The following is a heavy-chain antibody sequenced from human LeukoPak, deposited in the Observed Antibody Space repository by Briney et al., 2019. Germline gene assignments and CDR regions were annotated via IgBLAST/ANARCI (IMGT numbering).Heavy chain of an antibody. CDR3: ARYDNGDAFDI. J-gene: IGHJ3*02. V-gene: IGHV3-30*02. Sequence: GGSLRLSCATSGFTFSSYAMHWVRQAPGKGLEWVAFIRYDESNKYYADSVKGRFTISRDNSKNTLYLQMNSLRAEDTAVYYCARYDNGDAFDIWGQGTMVTVSS. D-gene: IGHD3-9*01. CDR2: IRYDESNK. CDR1: GFTFSSYA.